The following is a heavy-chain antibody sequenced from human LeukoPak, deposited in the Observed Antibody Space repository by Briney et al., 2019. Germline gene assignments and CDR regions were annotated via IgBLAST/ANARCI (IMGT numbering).Heavy chain of an antibody. CDR1: GYTFTSYD. CDR2: MNPNSGNT. Sequence: ASVKVFCKASGYTFTSYDINWVRQATGQGREWMGWMNPNSGNTGYAQKFQGRVTMTRNTSISTAYMELSSLRSEDTAVYYCARRYSSSWYPLYYYYYYMDVWGKGTTVTISS. V-gene: IGHV1-8*01. D-gene: IGHD6-13*01. J-gene: IGHJ6*03. CDR3: ARRYSSSWYPLYYYYYYMDV.